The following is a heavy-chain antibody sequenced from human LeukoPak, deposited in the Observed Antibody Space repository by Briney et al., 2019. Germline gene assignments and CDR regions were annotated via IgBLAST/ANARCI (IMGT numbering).Heavy chain of an antibody. J-gene: IGHJ3*02. CDR3: ARDLTSSSWYGNHDAFDI. Sequence: PSETLSLTCTVSGGSISSYYRSWTRQPAGKGLEWIGRIYTSGSTNYNPSLKSRVTMSVDTSKNQFSLKLSSVTAADTAVYYCARDLTSSSWYGNHDAFDIWGQGTMVTVSS. V-gene: IGHV4-4*07. CDR1: GGSISSYY. D-gene: IGHD6-13*01. CDR2: IYTSGST.